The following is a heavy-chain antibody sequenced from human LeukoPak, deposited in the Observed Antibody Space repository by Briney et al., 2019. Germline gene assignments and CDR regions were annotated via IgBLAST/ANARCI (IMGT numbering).Heavy chain of an antibody. V-gene: IGHV3-74*01. CDR3: VRVRGRARVGYFDY. Sequence: GGSLRLSCAASGFTFSSYRMNWVRQAPGKGLVWVSRINSDGSITNYADSVKGRFTISRDNAKNTLYLQMNSLRVEDTAMYYCVRVRGRARVGYFDYWGQGNLVTVSS. D-gene: IGHD1-26*01. CDR1: GFTFSSYR. CDR2: INSDGSIT. J-gene: IGHJ4*02.